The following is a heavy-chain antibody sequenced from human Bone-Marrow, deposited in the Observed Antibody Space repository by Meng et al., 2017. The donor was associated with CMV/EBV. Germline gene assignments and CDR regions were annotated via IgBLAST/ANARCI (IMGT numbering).Heavy chain of an antibody. J-gene: IGHJ4*02. CDR1: GFTFSSYW. D-gene: IGHD5-12*01. CDR2: IKQDASEK. V-gene: IGHV3-7*01. Sequence: GGSLRLSCAASGFTFSSYWMSWVRQAPGNGLEWVANIKQDASEKYYVGSVKGRFIISRDNAKNSLYLQMNSLRAEDTAVYYCARVALRGHSGYDYGGDYFDYWGQGTLVTVSS. CDR3: ARVALRGHSGYDYGGDYFDY.